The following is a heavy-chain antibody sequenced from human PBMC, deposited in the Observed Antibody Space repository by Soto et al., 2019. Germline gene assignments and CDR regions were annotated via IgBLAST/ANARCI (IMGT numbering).Heavy chain of an antibody. CDR2: IWYDGTNK. Sequence: GGSLRLSCAASGFIFSNYGMHWVRQAAGKGLEWVAVIWYDGTNKYYADSVKGRFTISRDNSKNALYLQMNSLRAEDMAVYYCARAGDIVMGTHELGAFDIWGQGTVVTVSS. V-gene: IGHV3-33*01. J-gene: IGHJ3*02. D-gene: IGHD5-18*01. CDR1: GFIFSNYG. CDR3: ARAGDIVMGTHELGAFDI.